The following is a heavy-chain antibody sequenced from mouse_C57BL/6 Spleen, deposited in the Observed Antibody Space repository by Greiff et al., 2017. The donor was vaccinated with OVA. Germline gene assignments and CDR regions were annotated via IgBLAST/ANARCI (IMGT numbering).Heavy chain of an antibody. CDR1: GYAFSSSW. Sequence: VKLVESGPELVKPGASVKISCKASGYAFSSSWMNWVKQRPGKGLEWIGRIYPGDGDTNYNGKFKGKATLTADKSSSTAYMQLSSLTSEDSAVYFCARSFGSSYGDVGGTGTTLTVPS. D-gene: IGHD1-1*01. J-gene: IGHJ1*03. CDR2: IYPGDGDT. CDR3: ARSFGSSYGDV. V-gene: IGHV1-82*01.